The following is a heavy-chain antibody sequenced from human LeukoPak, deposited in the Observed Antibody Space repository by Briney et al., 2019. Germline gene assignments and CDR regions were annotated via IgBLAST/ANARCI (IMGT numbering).Heavy chain of an antibody. Sequence: EASVKVSCKASGYTFTSYGISWVRQAPGQGLEWMGWISAYNGNTNYAQKLQGRVTMTTDTSTSTAYMELRSLRSDDTAVYYCASGYGSGSYYNVYDYWGQGTLVTVSS. CDR3: ASGYGSGSYYNVYDY. CDR2: ISAYNGNT. J-gene: IGHJ4*02. V-gene: IGHV1-18*01. CDR1: GYTFTSYG. D-gene: IGHD3-10*01.